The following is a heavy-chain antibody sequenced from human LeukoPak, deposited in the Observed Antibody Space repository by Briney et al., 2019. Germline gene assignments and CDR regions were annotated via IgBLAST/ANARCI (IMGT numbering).Heavy chain of an antibody. CDR2: INPNSGGT. CDR3: ARGRLEGNYYDSSGYQTFDY. Sequence: GASVKVSCKASGYTFTGYYMHWVRQAPGQGLEWMGRINPNSGGTNYAQKFQGRVTMTRDTSISTAYMELSRLRSDDTAVYYCARGRLEGNYYDSSGYQTFDYWGQGTLVTVSS. CDR1: GYTFTGYY. D-gene: IGHD3-22*01. V-gene: IGHV1-2*06. J-gene: IGHJ4*02.